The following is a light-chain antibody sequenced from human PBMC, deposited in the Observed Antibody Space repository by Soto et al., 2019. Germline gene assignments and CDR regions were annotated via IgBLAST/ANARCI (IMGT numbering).Light chain of an antibody. CDR1: SSDVGAYDY. CDR2: EVS. V-gene: IGLV2-14*03. CDR3: SSYTSSSTRV. J-gene: IGLJ1*01. Sequence: QSALTQTASVYGSPGQSITISCTGTSSDVGAYDYVSWYQQHPDKAPKLMIYEVSNRPSGVSNRFSGSKSVNTATLTISGLQAEDEADYYCSSYTSSSTRVFGTGTKVTVL.